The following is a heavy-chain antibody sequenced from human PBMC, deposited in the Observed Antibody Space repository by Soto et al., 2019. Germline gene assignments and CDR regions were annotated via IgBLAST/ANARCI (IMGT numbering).Heavy chain of an antibody. J-gene: IGHJ4*02. CDR3: ARRYYNSSGYFDY. CDR1: GGIFSNYV. CDR2: IIPIFGTG. D-gene: IGHD3-22*01. V-gene: IGHV1-69*01. Sequence: QVQLVQSGAEVKKPGSSVKVASKASGGIFSNYVLNWVRQAPGQGLEWMGGIIPIFGTGNYAQKFQGRVTITADESTTTASMELRGLRPEDTAVYYCARRYYNSSGYFDYWGQGTLVTVSS.